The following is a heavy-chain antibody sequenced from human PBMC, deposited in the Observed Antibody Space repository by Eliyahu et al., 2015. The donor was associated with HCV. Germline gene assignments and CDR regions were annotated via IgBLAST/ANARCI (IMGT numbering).Heavy chain of an antibody. CDR2: IIYLYNSGTT. V-gene: IGHV4-59*03. Sequence: HLQESGPGLVKPSETLSLTCTVSGGSFNDYYWNWIRQSPGRELEWIGYIIYLYNSGTTNYNPSLKSRVTISMDTSNNQFSLKLTSVTPADTATYYCAARSGRYFDAFDLWGQGTMV. D-gene: IGHD2-15*01. CDR3: AARSGRYFDAFDL. CDR1: GGSFNDYY. J-gene: IGHJ3*01.